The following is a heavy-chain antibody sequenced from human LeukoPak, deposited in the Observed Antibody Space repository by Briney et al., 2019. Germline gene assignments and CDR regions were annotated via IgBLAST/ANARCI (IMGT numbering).Heavy chain of an antibody. D-gene: IGHD6-19*01. V-gene: IGHV4-39*01. Sequence: PSETLSLTCTVSGASINTDNYWGWIRQSPGKGLELIGSVHSSGATHYNPSLKSRVAIALDTSKNQFSLELNSVTAADTAIYYCAKHRMWLVGLDYWGQGTLVTVSS. CDR2: VHSSGAT. J-gene: IGHJ4*02. CDR1: GASINTDNY. CDR3: AKHRMWLVGLDY.